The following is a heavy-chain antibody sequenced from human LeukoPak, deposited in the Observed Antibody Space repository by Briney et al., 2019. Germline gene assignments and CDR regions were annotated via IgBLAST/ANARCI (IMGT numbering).Heavy chain of an antibody. CDR2: ISAYNGNT. CDR3: ARDRYDFWSGYPWVDYYYSMDV. D-gene: IGHD3-3*01. Sequence: ASVKVSCKASGYTFTSYGISWVRQAPGQGLEWMGWISAYNGNTNYAQKLQGRVTMTTDTSTSTAYMELRSLRSDDTAVYYCARDRYDFWSGYPWVDYYYSMDVWGQGTTVTVSS. CDR1: GYTFTSYG. V-gene: IGHV1-18*01. J-gene: IGHJ6*02.